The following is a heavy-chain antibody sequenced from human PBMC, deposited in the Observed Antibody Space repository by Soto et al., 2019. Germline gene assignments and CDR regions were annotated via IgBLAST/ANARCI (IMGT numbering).Heavy chain of an antibody. J-gene: IGHJ6*02. D-gene: IGHD3-10*01. CDR1: GYTFTSYG. Sequence: ASVKVSCKASGYTFTSYGISWVRQAPGQGLEWMGWISAYNGNTNYAQKLQGRVTMTTDTSTSTAYMELRSLRSDDTAVYYCARDQYGSGSHLGYYYYGMDVWGQGTTVTVSS. CDR3: ARDQYGSGSHLGYYYYGMDV. CDR2: ISAYNGNT. V-gene: IGHV1-18*04.